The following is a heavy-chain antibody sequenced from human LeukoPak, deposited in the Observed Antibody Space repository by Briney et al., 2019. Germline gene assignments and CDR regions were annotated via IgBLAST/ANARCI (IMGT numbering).Heavy chain of an antibody. CDR2: INHSGST. Sequence: PSETLSLTCAVYGGSFSGYYRSWVRQPPGKGLEWIGEINHSGSTNYNPSLKSRVTISVDTSKNQFSLKLSSVTAADTAVYYCAREPEYYDSSGHLDYWGQGTLVTVSS. CDR3: AREPEYYDSSGHLDY. J-gene: IGHJ4*02. CDR1: GGSFSGYY. V-gene: IGHV4-34*01. D-gene: IGHD3-22*01.